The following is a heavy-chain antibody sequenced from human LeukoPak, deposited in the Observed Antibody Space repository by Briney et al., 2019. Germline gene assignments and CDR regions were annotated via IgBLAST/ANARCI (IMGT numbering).Heavy chain of an antibody. V-gene: IGHV3-33*01. D-gene: IGHD6-13*01. Sequence: PGGSLRLPCAASGFTFSSYGMHWVRQAPGKGLEWVAVIWYDGSNKYYADSVKGRFTISRDNSKNTLYLQMNSLRAEDTAVYYCARDREQQLYNLPWFDPWGQGTLVTVSS. CDR2: IWYDGSNK. J-gene: IGHJ5*02. CDR1: GFTFSSYG. CDR3: ARDREQQLYNLPWFDP.